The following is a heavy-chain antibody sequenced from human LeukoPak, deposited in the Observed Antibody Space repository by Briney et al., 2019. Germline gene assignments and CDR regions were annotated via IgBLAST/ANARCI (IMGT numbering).Heavy chain of an antibody. Sequence: SLRLSCAASGFTFSSYGMHWVRQAPGKGLEWVAVIWYGGSNKYYADSVKGRFTISRDNSKNTLYLQMNSLRAEDTAVYYCARVGSYYGSGSYYKGYWGQGTLVTVSS. CDR1: GFTFSSYG. J-gene: IGHJ4*02. V-gene: IGHV3-33*08. CDR2: IWYGGSNK. CDR3: ARVGSYYGSGSYYKGY. D-gene: IGHD3-10*01.